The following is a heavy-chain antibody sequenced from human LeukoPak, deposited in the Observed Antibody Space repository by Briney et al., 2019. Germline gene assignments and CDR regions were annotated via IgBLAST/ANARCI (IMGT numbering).Heavy chain of an antibody. CDR3: AKDQGYSYARLDY. V-gene: IGHV3-30-3*01. D-gene: IGHD5-18*01. Sequence: GGSLRLSCAASGFTFSSYAMHWVRQAPGKGLEWVAVISYDGSNKYYADSVKGRFTISRDNSKNTLYLQMNSLRAEDTAVYYCAKDQGYSYARLDYWGQGTLVTVSS. CDR2: ISYDGSNK. CDR1: GFTFSSYA. J-gene: IGHJ4*02.